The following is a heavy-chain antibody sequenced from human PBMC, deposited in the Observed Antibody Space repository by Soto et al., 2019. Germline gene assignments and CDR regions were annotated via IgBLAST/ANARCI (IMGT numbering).Heavy chain of an antibody. CDR2: MSYDGRNQ. J-gene: IGHJ4*02. CDR3: AKGGWYTSSSRSDC. D-gene: IGHD6-6*01. Sequence: QVQLVESGGGVVQPGTSLRLSCSASGFTLSGVDMHWVRQAPGKGLEWVAVMSYDGRNQYYADSVKGRFTVSRDSSKSTLYLQMNSLRNEDAAVYYSAKGGWYTSSSRSDCWGQGTLVTVSS. CDR1: GFTLSGVD. V-gene: IGHV3-30*18.